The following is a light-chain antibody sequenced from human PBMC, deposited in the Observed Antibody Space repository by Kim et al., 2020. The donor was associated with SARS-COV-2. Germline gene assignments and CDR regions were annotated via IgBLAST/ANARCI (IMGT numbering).Light chain of an antibody. J-gene: IGLJ2*01. CDR1: SNNVGNQG. Sequence: RKRTTVAWTENSNNVGNQGASWLPNHQGHPPKVLSYSSNNRPSGISERLSASRSGNTASLTITGLQPEDEADYYCSAWDSSLNAVVFGGGTQLTVL. V-gene: IGLV10-54*01. CDR2: SSN. CDR3: SAWDSSLNAVV.